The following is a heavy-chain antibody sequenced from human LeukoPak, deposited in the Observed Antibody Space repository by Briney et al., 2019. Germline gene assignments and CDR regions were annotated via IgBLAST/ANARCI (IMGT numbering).Heavy chain of an antibody. D-gene: IGHD4-11*01. J-gene: IGHJ6*03. CDR2: ISSSGSTI. CDR1: GFTFSSYE. Sequence: GGSLRLSCAASGFTFSSYEMNWVRHAPGKGLEWVSYISSSGSTIYYADSVKGRFTISRDNAKNSLYLQMNSLRAEDTAVYYCARGLQYYYYYYMDVWGKGTTVTVSS. V-gene: IGHV3-48*03. CDR3: ARGLQYYYYYYMDV.